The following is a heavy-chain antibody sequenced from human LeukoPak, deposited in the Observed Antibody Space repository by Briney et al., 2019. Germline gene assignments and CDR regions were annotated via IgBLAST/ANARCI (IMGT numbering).Heavy chain of an antibody. D-gene: IGHD5-18*01. CDR1: VGTFINYA. Sequence: ASVTVSFKASVGTFINYAISWVRQAPGQGREGMGGIIPIFGTANYAQNFQGRVTITADESTSTAYMELSSLRSEDTAVYYCARDIFVDTAMVGNFDYWGQGTLVTVS. J-gene: IGHJ4*02. CDR3: ARDIFVDTAMVGNFDY. V-gene: IGHV1-69*01. CDR2: IIPIFGTA.